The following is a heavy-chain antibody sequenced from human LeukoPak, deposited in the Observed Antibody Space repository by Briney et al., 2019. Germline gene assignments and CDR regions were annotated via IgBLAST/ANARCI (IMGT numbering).Heavy chain of an antibody. CDR2: IYSGGST. J-gene: IGHJ5*02. CDR1: GFTVSSNY. CDR3: ARGFSYYYDSSGYYYDGRPFDP. Sequence: GGSLRLSCAASGFTVSSNYMSWVRQAPGKGLEWVSVIYSGGSTYYADSVKGRFTISRDNFKNTLYLQMNSLRAEDTAVYYCARGFSYYYDSSGYYYDGRPFDPWGQGTLVTVSS. V-gene: IGHV3-53*01. D-gene: IGHD3-22*01.